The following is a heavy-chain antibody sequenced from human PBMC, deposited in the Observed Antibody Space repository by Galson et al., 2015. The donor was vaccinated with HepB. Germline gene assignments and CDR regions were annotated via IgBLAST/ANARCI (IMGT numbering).Heavy chain of an antibody. CDR2: ISSSGVNT. Sequence: SLRLSCAASGFTFSSYAMSWVRQAPGKGLEWVSAISSSGVNTYYADSVKGRFTISRDNSKHTLYLQMNSLRAEDTAIYYCAKAATIFDQWGQGTLVTVSS. V-gene: IGHV3-23*01. CDR3: AKAATIFDQ. CDR1: GFTFSSYA. J-gene: IGHJ4*02. D-gene: IGHD5-12*01.